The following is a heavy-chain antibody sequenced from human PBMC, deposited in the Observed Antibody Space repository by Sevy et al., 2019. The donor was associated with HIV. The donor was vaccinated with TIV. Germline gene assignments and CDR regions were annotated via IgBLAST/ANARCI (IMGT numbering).Heavy chain of an antibody. D-gene: IGHD3-16*01. Sequence: GGSLRLSCAASGFTFSSYSMNWVRQAPGKGLEWVSYISSSSSTIYYADSVKGRFTISRDNAKNSLYLQMNSLRDEDTAVYYCVSGPGGANTAKDYYYDGMDVWGQGTTVTVSS. J-gene: IGHJ6*02. CDR1: GFTFSSYS. CDR2: ISSSSSTI. V-gene: IGHV3-48*02. CDR3: VSGPGGANTAKDYYYDGMDV.